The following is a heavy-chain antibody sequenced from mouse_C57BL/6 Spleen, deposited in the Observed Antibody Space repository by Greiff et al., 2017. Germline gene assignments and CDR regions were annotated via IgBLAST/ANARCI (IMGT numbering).Heavy chain of an antibody. CDR1: GYTFTSYG. V-gene: IGHV1-81*01. J-gene: IGHJ2*01. Sequence: QVQLKESGAELARPGASVKLSCKASGYTFTSYGISWVKQRTGQGLEWIGEIYPRSGNTNYNEKFKGKATLTADKSSSTAYSELRSLTSEDSAVYFCAGRTWTGYFDDWGQGTTLTVSS. CDR2: IYPRSGNT. CDR3: AGRTWTGYFDD.